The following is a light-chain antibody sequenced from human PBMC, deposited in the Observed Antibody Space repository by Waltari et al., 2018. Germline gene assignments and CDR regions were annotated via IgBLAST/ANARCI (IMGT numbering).Light chain of an antibody. J-gene: IGKJ1*01. V-gene: IGKV4-1*01. CDR1: QPLFYRSNNKNY. CDR2: WAS. CDR3: QQYYTTPT. Sequence: DIVMTQSPDSLAVSLGERATITCKSSQPLFYRSNNKNYLAWYQLKPGQPPKLLIFWASTRESGVPDRFSGSGSATDFTLTIDTLQAEDVAVYYCQQYYTTPTFGQGTKVEIK.